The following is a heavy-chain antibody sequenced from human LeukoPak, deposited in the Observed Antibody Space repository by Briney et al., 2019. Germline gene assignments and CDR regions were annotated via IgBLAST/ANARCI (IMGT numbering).Heavy chain of an antibody. CDR3: ARDSYYDFWSGYYTFDH. CDR1: GYTFTSYG. D-gene: IGHD3-3*01. J-gene: IGHJ4*02. CDR2: ISAYNGNT. V-gene: IGHV1-18*01. Sequence: GASVKVSCKASGYTFTSYGISWVRQAPGQGLEWVGWISAYNGNTNYAQKLQGRVTMTTDTSTSTAYMELRSLRSDDTAVYYCARDSYYDFWSGYYTFDHWGQGTLVTVSS.